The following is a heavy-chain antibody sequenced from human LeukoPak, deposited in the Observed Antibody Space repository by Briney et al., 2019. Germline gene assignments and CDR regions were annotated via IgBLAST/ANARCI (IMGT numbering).Heavy chain of an antibody. CDR2: ISWNSGSI. Sequence: PGGSLRLSCAASGFTFDDYAMHWVRQAPGKGLEWVSGISWNSGSIGYADSVKGRFTISRDNAKNSLYLQMNSLRAEDTALYYCAKDRYSSSWYGDFQHWGQGTLVTVSS. D-gene: IGHD6-13*01. CDR3: AKDRYSSSWYGDFQH. V-gene: IGHV3-9*01. J-gene: IGHJ1*01. CDR1: GFTFDDYA.